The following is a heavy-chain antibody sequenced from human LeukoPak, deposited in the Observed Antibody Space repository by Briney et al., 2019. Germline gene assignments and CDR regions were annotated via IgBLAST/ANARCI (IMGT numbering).Heavy chain of an antibody. V-gene: IGHV5-51*01. Sequence: PGESLKISCKGSGYMFTNHWIDWVRQMPGKGLEWLGTIPPSDSSVRYSPSFQGQVSISVDRSIDTAYLQWSSLKASDTAIYYCARHQDGDYSDASAFWGQGTMVSVSS. J-gene: IGHJ3*01. CDR3: ARHQDGDYSDASAF. CDR2: IPPSDSSV. D-gene: IGHD2-15*01. CDR1: GYMFTNHW.